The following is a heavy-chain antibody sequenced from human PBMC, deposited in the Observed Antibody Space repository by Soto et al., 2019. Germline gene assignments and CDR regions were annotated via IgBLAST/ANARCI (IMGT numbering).Heavy chain of an antibody. V-gene: IGHV1-3*01. CDR3: ARGSGMIVVVHFDY. J-gene: IGHJ4*02. CDR1: GYTFTSYA. D-gene: IGHD3-22*01. CDR2: INAGNGNT. Sequence: ASVKVSCKASGYTFTSYAMHWVRQAPGQRLEWMGWINAGNGNTKYSQKFQGRVTITRDTSASTAYMELSSLRSEDTAVYYCARGSGMIVVVHFDYWGQGTLVTVS.